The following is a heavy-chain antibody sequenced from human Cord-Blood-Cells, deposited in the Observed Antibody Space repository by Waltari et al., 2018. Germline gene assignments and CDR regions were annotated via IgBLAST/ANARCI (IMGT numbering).Heavy chain of an antibody. Sequence: QVQLVQSGAEVKKPGASVKVSCKASGYTFTGYYMHWVRQALGQGLEWMGRINPNSGGTNYGQKFQGRVTMTRDTSISTAYMELSRLRSDDTAVYYCARRPALAWYFDLWGRGTLVTVSS. J-gene: IGHJ2*01. V-gene: IGHV1-2*06. CDR3: ARRPALAWYFDL. CDR1: GYTFTGYY. CDR2: INPNSGGT.